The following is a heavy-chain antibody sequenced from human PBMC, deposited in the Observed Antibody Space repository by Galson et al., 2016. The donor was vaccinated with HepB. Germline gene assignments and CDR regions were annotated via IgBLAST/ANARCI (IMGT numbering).Heavy chain of an antibody. V-gene: IGHV3-23*01. D-gene: IGHD3-10*01. CDR1: GFTFSDYT. Sequence: SLRLSCAASGFTFSDYTMNWVRQAPGKGLEWVSGISDSGGGTYYADSVKGRFTISRDNSKNTLYLQMNSLRAEDTAVYYCAKVVGRFGTGGDAFDIWGQGTMVTVSS. J-gene: IGHJ3*02. CDR3: AKVVGRFGTGGDAFDI. CDR2: ISDSGGGT.